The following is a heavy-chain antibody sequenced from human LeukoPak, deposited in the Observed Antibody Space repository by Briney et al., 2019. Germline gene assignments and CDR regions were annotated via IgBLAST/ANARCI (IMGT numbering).Heavy chain of an antibody. V-gene: IGHV1-18*01. Sequence: ASVKVSCKASGYTFISYGISWVRQAPGQGLEWMGWISAHKGNTNYAQNLHGRVTLTTDTSTSTAYMELRSVRSDETAVYYCARAPRYCSGSGCSKIDYYYGMDVWGQGTTVTVSS. CDR1: GYTFISYG. CDR3: ARAPRYCSGSGCSKIDYYYGMDV. J-gene: IGHJ6*02. D-gene: IGHD2-15*01. CDR2: ISAHKGNT.